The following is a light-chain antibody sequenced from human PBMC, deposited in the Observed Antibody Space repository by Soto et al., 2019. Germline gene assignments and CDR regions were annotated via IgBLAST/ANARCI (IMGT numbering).Light chain of an antibody. V-gene: IGKV1-5*01. J-gene: IGKJ1*01. CDR1: QSITNR. CDR2: DAS. Sequence: DIQMTQSPSTLSASVGDRVTITCRASQSITNRLAWYQQRPGKAPKVLNYDASNLESGVPSRFSGSGSGTEFILTISSLQPDDFATYCCQHYGGMWAFGQGTKVEIK. CDR3: QHYGGMWA.